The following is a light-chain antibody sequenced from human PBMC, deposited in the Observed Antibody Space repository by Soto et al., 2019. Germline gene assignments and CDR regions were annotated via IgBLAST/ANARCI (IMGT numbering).Light chain of an antibody. CDR2: EVS. CDR1: SSDVGGYSY. CDR3: SSYTSSTTLV. Sequence: QSALTQPASVSGSPGQSITISCTGTSSDVGGYSYVSWYQQYSGKAPKLIIYEVSNRPSRVSNRFSGSKSGNTASLTISGLQAEDEADYYCSSYTSSTTLVFGGGTKVTVL. J-gene: IGLJ2*01. V-gene: IGLV2-14*01.